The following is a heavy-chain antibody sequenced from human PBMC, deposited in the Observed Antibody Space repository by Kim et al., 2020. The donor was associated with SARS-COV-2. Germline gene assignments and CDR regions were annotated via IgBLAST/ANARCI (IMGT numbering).Heavy chain of an antibody. CDR1: GFTFSSYA. CDR3: AKDLYYYGSGRYYGMDV. Sequence: GGSLRLSCAASGFTFSSYAMSWVRQAPGKGLEWVSAISGSGGSTYYADSVKGRFTISRDNSKNTLYLQMNSLRAEDTAVYYCAKDLYYYGSGRYYGMDVWGQGTTVTVSS. J-gene: IGHJ6*02. CDR2: ISGSGGST. D-gene: IGHD3-10*01. V-gene: IGHV3-23*01.